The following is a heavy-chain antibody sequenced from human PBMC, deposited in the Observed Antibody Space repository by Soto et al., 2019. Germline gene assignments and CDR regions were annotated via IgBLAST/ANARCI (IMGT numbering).Heavy chain of an antibody. Sequence: GSLRLSCAASGFTFSSYAMSWVRQAPGKGLEWVSAISGSGGSTYYADSVKGRFTISRDNSKNTLYLQMNSLRAEDTAVYYCATTASYYYDSSGYYYVYWGQGTLVTVSS. J-gene: IGHJ4*02. CDR1: GFTFSSYA. CDR2: ISGSGGST. D-gene: IGHD3-22*01. CDR3: ATTASYYYDSSGYYYVY. V-gene: IGHV3-23*01.